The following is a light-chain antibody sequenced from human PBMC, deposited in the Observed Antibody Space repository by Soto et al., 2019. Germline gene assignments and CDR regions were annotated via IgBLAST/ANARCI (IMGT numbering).Light chain of an antibody. Sequence: EMVMTQSPATLSVSPGERATLSCRASQSVSSNVAWYQQIPGQTPRLLIYGASTRATGVPVRFSGSASGTEFTLTISGLQSEDFAVYYCHQYDDGPYTFGQGTKVEI. CDR3: HQYDDGPYT. J-gene: IGKJ2*01. CDR1: QSVSSN. V-gene: IGKV3-15*01. CDR2: GAS.